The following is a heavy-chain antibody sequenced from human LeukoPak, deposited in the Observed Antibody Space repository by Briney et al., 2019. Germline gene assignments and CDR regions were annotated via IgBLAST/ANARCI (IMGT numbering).Heavy chain of an antibody. Sequence: ASVKVSCKASGGTLIGYAISWVRQATGHGLEWMGGIIPIFGTANYAQKFQGRVTITADESTSTAYMELSSLRSEDTAVYYCARVSGYCTNGVCDEGFDYWGQGTLVTVSS. CDR3: ARVSGYCTNGVCDEGFDY. V-gene: IGHV1-69*13. CDR2: IIPIFGTA. CDR1: GGTLIGYA. J-gene: IGHJ4*02. D-gene: IGHD2-8*01.